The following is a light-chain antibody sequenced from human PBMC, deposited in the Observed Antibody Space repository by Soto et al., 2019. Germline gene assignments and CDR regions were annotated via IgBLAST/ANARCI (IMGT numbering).Light chain of an antibody. J-gene: IGKJ4*01. V-gene: IGKV3-20*01. CDR1: RSVSSTY. CDR2: GTS. Sequence: DIVLTQSPGTLSLSPGERATLSCRASRSVSSTYLAWYQHKPGQAHRLLIYGTSSRDTGIPDRFSGSGSGTDFSLTISRLEPEDFAVYYCHQYGGSPGTFGGGTKVEIK. CDR3: HQYGGSPGT.